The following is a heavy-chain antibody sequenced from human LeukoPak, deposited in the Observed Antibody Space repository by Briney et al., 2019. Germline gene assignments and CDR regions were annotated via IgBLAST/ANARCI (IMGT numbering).Heavy chain of an antibody. CDR1: GGTFSSYA. CDR3: ARAHPMTYYYDSSGYKAAFDI. Sequence: SVKVSCKASGGTFSSYAISWVRHAPGQGLEWMGGIIPIFGTANYAQNFQGRVTMTTDESTSTAYMELSSLRSEDTAVYYCARAHPMTYYYDSSGYKAAFDIWGQGTMVTVSS. V-gene: IGHV1-69*05. CDR2: IIPIFGTA. J-gene: IGHJ3*02. D-gene: IGHD3-22*01.